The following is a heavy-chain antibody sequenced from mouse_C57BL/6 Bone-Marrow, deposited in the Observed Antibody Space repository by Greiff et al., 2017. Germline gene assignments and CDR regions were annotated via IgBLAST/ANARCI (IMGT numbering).Heavy chain of an antibody. Sequence: EVKLMESGGGLVQPGGSMKLSCAASGFTFSDAWMDWVRQSPEKGLEWVAEIRNKANNHATYYAESEKGRFTISRDDSKSNVYLQMNSLRAEDTGIYYCTSKHYYGSSDGYAMDYWGQGTSVTVSS. J-gene: IGHJ4*01. V-gene: IGHV6-6*01. CDR1: GFTFSDAW. D-gene: IGHD1-1*01. CDR2: IRNKANNHAT. CDR3: TSKHYYGSSDGYAMDY.